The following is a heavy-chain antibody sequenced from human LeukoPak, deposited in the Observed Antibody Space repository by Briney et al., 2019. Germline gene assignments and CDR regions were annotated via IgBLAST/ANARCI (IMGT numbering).Heavy chain of an antibody. J-gene: IGHJ3*02. CDR3: ARHADSSGYLDAFDI. V-gene: IGHV4-39*01. D-gene: IGHD3-22*01. CDR2: IYYSGST. CDR1: GGSISSSIYS. Sequence: PSETLSLTCTVSGGSISSSIYSWGCIRQPPGKGLEWIGSIYYSGSTNYNPSLESRVTISVDTSKNQFSLKLSSVTAADTAVYHCARHADSSGYLDAFDIWGQGTMVTVSS.